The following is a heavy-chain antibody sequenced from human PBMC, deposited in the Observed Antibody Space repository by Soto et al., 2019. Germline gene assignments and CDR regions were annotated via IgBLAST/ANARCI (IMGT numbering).Heavy chain of an antibody. CDR3: ARVGVGNNDFHS. CDR2: IKTDGSIT. D-gene: IGHD3-16*01. CDR1: GFTFSAYW. V-gene: IGHV3-74*01. Sequence: EVQLVESGGGLVQPGGSLRLSCAASGFTFSAYWMHWVRQAPGEGLVWVSRIKTDGSITSYTDSVKVRFTISRDNAKNETYLQMIGRRAEDTAVYFCARVGVGNNDFHSWGQGTLVTSSS. J-gene: IGHJ4*02.